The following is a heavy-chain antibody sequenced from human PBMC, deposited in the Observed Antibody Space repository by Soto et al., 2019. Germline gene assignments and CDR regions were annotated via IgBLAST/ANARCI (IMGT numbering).Heavy chain of an antibody. V-gene: IGHV4-59*08. J-gene: IGHJ4*01. CDR2: IYYSGDT. CDR3: ARYHYYDSLGYYYFDY. Sequence: SETLSLTCTVSGGSISGYYWGWIRQPPGQGLEWIGYIYYSGDTNYNPSLKSRLTISVDTSKNQFSLNLSSVTAADTAVYYCARYHYYDSLGYYYFDYWGHGTLVTVSS. D-gene: IGHD3-22*01. CDR1: GGSISGYY.